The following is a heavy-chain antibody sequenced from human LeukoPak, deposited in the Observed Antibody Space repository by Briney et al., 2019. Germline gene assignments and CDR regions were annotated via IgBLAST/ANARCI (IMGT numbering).Heavy chain of an antibody. Sequence: GGSLRLSCAASGFTFSTYGMHWVRQAPGKGLEWVAVISYDGSNKQYADSVKGRFTISRDNSKNTLYVEMNSLRAEDTAVYYCTKGPYYGSGTADYWGQGTLVIVSS. V-gene: IGHV3-30*18. CDR3: TKGPYYGSGTADY. CDR1: GFTFSTYG. CDR2: ISYDGSNK. J-gene: IGHJ4*02. D-gene: IGHD3-10*01.